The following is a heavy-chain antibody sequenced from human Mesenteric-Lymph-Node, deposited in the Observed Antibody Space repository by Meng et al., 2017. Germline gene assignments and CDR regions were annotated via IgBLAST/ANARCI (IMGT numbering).Heavy chain of an antibody. V-gene: IGHV4-30-2*01. J-gene: IGHJ4*02. Sequence: QLQLQESGSGLVKPSQTLSLACAVSGGSISSGGYSWSWIRQPPGKGLEWIGYIYHSGSTCYNPSLKSRVTISIDRSNNQFSLKLSSVTAADTAVYYCARLYCVSTTCYADYWGQGTLVTVSS. CDR1: GGSISSGGYS. CDR2: IYHSGST. D-gene: IGHD2-2*01. CDR3: ARLYCVSTTCYADY.